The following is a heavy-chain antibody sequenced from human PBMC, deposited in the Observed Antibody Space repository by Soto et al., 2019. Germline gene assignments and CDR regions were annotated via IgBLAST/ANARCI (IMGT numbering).Heavy chain of an antibody. V-gene: IGHV3-33*01. CDR3: ARGAGYSSGWADWYFDY. D-gene: IGHD6-19*01. J-gene: IGHJ4*02. CDR1: GFTFSSYG. CDR2: IWYDGSNK. Sequence: PGGSLRLSCAASGFTFSSYGMHWVRQAPGKGLEWVAVIWYDGSNKYYADSVKGRFTISRDNSKNMLYLQMNSLRAEDTAVYYCARGAGYSSGWADWYFDYWGQGTLVTVSS.